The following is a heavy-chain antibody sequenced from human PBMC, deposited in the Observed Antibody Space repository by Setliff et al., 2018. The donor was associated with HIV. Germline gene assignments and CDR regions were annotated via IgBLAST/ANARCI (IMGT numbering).Heavy chain of an antibody. J-gene: IGHJ1*01. D-gene: IGHD6-13*01. Sequence: GGSLRLSCAASGFTFSNYGMHWVRQAPGKGLEWVAVIWYDGSNKYYADSIKGRFTISRDNSKNTLYLQMNSLRAEDTAVYFCAKLTRYDSTWYDAEYCQQWGQGTLVTVSS. V-gene: IGHV3-33*06. CDR2: IWYDGSNK. CDR1: GFTFSNYG. CDR3: AKLTRYDSTWYDAEYCQQ.